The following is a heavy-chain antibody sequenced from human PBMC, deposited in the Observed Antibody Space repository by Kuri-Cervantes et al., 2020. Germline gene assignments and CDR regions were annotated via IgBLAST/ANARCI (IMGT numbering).Heavy chain of an antibody. D-gene: IGHD1-26*01. Sequence: SVKVPCKASGGTFSSYAISWVRQAPGQGLEWMGGIIPIFGTANYAQKFQGRVTITADESTSTAYTELSSLRSEDTAVYYCARDQYIVGATTYYYYGMDVWGQGTTVTVSS. V-gene: IGHV1-69*13. CDR2: IIPIFGTA. CDR3: ARDQYIVGATTYYYYGMDV. CDR1: GGTFSSYA. J-gene: IGHJ6*02.